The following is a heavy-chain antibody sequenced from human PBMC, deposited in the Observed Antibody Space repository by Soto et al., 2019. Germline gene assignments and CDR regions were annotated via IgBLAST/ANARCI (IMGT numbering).Heavy chain of an antibody. V-gene: IGHV5-10-1*01. Sequence: GESLKISCKGSGYSFTSYWISWVRQMPGKGLEWMGRIDPSDSYTNYSPSFQGHITISADKSISTAYLQWSSLKASDTAMYYCARQSGGYSIWFDPWGQGTLVTVSS. CDR2: IDPSDSYT. D-gene: IGHD2-15*01. CDR1: GYSFTSYW. CDR3: ARQSGGYSIWFDP. J-gene: IGHJ5*02.